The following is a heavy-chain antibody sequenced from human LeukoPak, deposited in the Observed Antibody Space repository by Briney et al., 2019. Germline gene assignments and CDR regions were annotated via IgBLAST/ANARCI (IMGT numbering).Heavy chain of an antibody. J-gene: IGHJ4*02. D-gene: IGHD3-16*01. V-gene: IGHV3-7*03. CDR3: ARTLRGGGALDY. CDR1: GFPFSNYW. Sequence: PGGPLRLSCAASGFPFSNYWLNWLRQAPGKGLEWVANIKEDGSEKYYVDSVKGRFTISRDNAKNSLFLQMNSLRAEDTAVYYCARTLRGGGALDYWGQGTLVTVSS. CDR2: IKEDGSEK.